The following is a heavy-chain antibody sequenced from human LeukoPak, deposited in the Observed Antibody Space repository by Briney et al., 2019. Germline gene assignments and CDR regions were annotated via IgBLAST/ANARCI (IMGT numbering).Heavy chain of an antibody. CDR2: INPNSGGT. Sequence: ASVKVSCKASGYTFTGYYMHWVRQAPGQGLEWMGWINPNSGGTNYAQKFQGRVTMTRDTSISTAYMELSRLRSDDTAVYYCAREYPTRYYFDYWGQGTLVTVSS. CDR3: AREYPTRYYFDY. D-gene: IGHD1-1*01. V-gene: IGHV1-2*02. J-gene: IGHJ4*02. CDR1: GYTFTGYY.